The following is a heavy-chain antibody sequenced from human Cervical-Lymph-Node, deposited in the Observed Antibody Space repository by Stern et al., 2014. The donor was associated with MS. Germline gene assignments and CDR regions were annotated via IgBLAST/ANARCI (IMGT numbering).Heavy chain of an antibody. CDR1: GYMFTTYA. Sequence: VQLVQSGSEMKLPGASVKVSCKASGYMFTTYALKWVRQAPGQGLAWLCWINTISGDPTYARDLTGRFVFSLDTSLSTAYLQINTLRAEDTAIYYCARPIAAADHAFDYWGQGTLVTVSS. CDR3: ARPIAAADHAFDY. J-gene: IGHJ4*02. D-gene: IGHD6-13*01. V-gene: IGHV7-4-1*02. CDR2: INTISGDP.